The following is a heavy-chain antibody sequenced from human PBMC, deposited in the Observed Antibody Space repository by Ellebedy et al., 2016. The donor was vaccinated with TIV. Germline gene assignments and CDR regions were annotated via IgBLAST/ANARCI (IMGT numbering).Heavy chain of an antibody. J-gene: IGHJ6*02. V-gene: IGHV3-23*01. CDR1: RFTFSSYA. Sequence: PGGSLRLSCAASRFTFSSYALSWVRQAPGKGLQWVSAISGSGASTYYADSVKGRFTISRDNSKNTLYLQMNSLRVEDTAIYYCAKDGSGGDMPYYYYGMDVWGHGTTVTVSS. D-gene: IGHD3-16*01. CDR3: AKDGSGGDMPYYYYGMDV. CDR2: ISGSGAST.